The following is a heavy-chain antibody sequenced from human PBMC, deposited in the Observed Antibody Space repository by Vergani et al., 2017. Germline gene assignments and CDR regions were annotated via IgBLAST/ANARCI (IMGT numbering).Heavy chain of an antibody. V-gene: IGHV3-13*01. D-gene: IGHD6-6*01. J-gene: IGHJ4*02. CDR2: IGTAGDT. Sequence: EVQLVESGGGLVQPGGFLRLSCAASGFTFSTYDMHWVRQATGKGLEWVSAIGTAGDTYYPGSVKGRFTISRENAKNSLYLQMNGLRAGDTAVYYCARRDSSSPALDYWGQGTLVTVSS. CDR3: ARRDSSSPALDY. CDR1: GFTFSTYD.